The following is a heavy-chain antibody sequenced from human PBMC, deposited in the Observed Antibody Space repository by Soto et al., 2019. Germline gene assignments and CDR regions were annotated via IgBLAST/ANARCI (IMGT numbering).Heavy chain of an antibody. V-gene: IGHV1-18*01. CDR3: ARKARYCSSTSCYARGFDP. CDR2: ISAYNGNT. Sequence: QVQLVQSGAEVKKPGASVKVSCKASGYTFTSYGISWVRQAPGQGLEWMGWISAYNGNTNYAQKLQGRVTMTTDTSTSTAYMSLRSLRSDATAVYSCARKARYCSSTSCYARGFDPWGQGTLVTVSS. D-gene: IGHD2-2*01. CDR1: GYTFTSYG. J-gene: IGHJ5*02.